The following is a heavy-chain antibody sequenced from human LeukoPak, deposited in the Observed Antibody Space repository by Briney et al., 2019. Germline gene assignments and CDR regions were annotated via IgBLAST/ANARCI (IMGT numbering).Heavy chain of an antibody. V-gene: IGHV4-39*07. D-gene: IGHD2-15*01. CDR1: GASISSSNYY. CDR3: AILSNAPLGYCSGSSCYRNWFDP. Sequence: PSETLSLTCAVSGASISSSNYYWTWIRQPPGKGLEWIGEIIHSGSANYNPSLKSRVSISLDTSSNQFSLKLNSVTAADTAVYYCAILSNAPLGYCSGSSCYRNWFDPWGQGTLVTVSS. CDR2: IIHSGSA. J-gene: IGHJ5*02.